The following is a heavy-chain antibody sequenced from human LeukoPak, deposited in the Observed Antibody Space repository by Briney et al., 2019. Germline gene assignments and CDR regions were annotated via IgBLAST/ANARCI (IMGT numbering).Heavy chain of an antibody. V-gene: IGHV1-69*13. CDR2: IIPIFGTA. J-gene: IGHJ6*03. CDR3: ASESSPARVGIVGATRYYYYMDV. CDR1: GGTFSSYA. Sequence: ASVKVSCKASGGTFSSYAISWVRQAPGQGLEWMGGIIPIFGTANYAQKFQGRVTITADESTSTAYMELSSLRSEDTAVYYCASESSPARVGIVGATRYYYYMDVWGKGTTVTISS. D-gene: IGHD1-26*01.